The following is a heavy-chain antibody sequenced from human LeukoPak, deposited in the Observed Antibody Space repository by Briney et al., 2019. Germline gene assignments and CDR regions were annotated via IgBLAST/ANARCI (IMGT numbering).Heavy chain of an antibody. CDR1: GFTFSSYE. Sequence: GGSLRLSCAASGFTFSSYEMNWVRQAPGKGLEWVAFITSTSGDMFYADSVKGRFTISRDNAKNSLYLQMDSLRAEDTAVYYCARAAGYYFDYWGQGSLVTVSS. J-gene: IGHJ4*02. CDR3: ARAAGYYFDY. V-gene: IGHV3-48*03. CDR2: ITSTSGDM.